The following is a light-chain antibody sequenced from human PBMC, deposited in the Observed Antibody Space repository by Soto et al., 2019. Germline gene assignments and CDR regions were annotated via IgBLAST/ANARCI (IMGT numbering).Light chain of an antibody. V-gene: IGLV2-14*01. CDR1: SSDVGAYNY. Sequence: QSVLTQPASVSGSPGQSITISCTGTSSDVGAYNYDSWYQQYPGEAPKVIIYDVSHRPAGVSNRFSGSKSGNTASQTISGLKTQDEADYYCSSYTSATTYVFGTGTKLTVL. CDR2: DVS. J-gene: IGLJ1*01. CDR3: SSYTSATTYV.